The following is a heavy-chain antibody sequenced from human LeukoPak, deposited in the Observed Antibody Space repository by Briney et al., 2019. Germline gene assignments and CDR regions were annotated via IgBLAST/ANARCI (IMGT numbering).Heavy chain of an antibody. J-gene: IGHJ4*02. D-gene: IGHD3-22*01. Sequence: ASVKVSCKASGYTFTGYYMHWVRQAPGQGLEWMGWINPNSGGTNYAQKFQGRVTMTRDTSTSTAYMELSRLRSDDTAVYYCARDLRAYYYDSSGNDYFDYWGQGTLVTVSS. CDR2: INPNSGGT. V-gene: IGHV1-2*02. CDR3: ARDLRAYYYDSSGNDYFDY. CDR1: GYTFTGYY.